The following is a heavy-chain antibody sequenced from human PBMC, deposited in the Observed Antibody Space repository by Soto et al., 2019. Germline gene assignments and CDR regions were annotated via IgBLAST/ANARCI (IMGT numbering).Heavy chain of an antibody. J-gene: IGHJ5*02. V-gene: IGHV1-69*01. CDR3: ARDSSGLGQGNWFDP. Sequence: QVQLVQSGAEVKKPGSSVKVSCKASGGTFSSYAISWVRQAPGQGLEWMGGIIPIFGTANYAQKFQGRVTITADEATSTAYMERSSLRSEDTAVYYCARDSSGLGQGNWFDPWGQGTLVTVSS. CDR2: IIPIFGTA. D-gene: IGHD6-19*01. CDR1: GGTFSSYA.